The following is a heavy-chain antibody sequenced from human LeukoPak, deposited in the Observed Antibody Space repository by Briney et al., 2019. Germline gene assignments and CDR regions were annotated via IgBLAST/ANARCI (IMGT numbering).Heavy chain of an antibody. J-gene: IGHJ4*02. CDR2: INTDGTVT. Sequence: GGSLRLSCAASGFTFSKYWMLWVRQAPGKGLESVSRINTDGTVTTYADSVKGRFTVSRDNADNTMFLQMNSVRDEDTAVYFCATKQWLAPPPDSWGQGTPVTVSS. V-gene: IGHV3-74*01. CDR3: ATKQWLAPPPDS. D-gene: IGHD6-19*01. CDR1: GFTFSKYW.